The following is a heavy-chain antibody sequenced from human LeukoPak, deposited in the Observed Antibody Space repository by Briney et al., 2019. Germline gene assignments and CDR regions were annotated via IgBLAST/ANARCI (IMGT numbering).Heavy chain of an antibody. V-gene: IGHV4-34*01. D-gene: IGHD3-22*01. CDR3: ARGRYYYDSSGYYYERDRNFDY. CDR2: INHSGST. Sequence: SETLSLTCAVYGGSFSGYYWSWIRQPPGKGLEWIGEINHSGSTNYNPSLKSRVTISVDTSKNQFSLKLSSVTAADTAVYFCARGRYYYDSSGYYYERDRNFDYWGQGTLVTVSS. CDR1: GGSFSGYY. J-gene: IGHJ4*02.